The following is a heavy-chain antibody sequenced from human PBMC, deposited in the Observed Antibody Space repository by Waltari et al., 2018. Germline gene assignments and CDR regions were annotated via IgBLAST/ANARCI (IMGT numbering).Heavy chain of an antibody. CDR1: GKTLIAPA. CDR3: ATNLIRAYAFDV. V-gene: IGHV1-24*01. J-gene: IGHJ3*01. Sequence: QVQLQQSGTEVKTPGASVKVSCKVFGKTLIAPAMHWVRQAPGKGLEWLGGFDAEQGDTIYAQKFQGRVSMTEDTSAGTAYMELNNLRSDDTAVYYCATNLIRAYAFDVWGQGTVVSVSS. CDR2: FDAEQGDT. D-gene: IGHD3-10*01.